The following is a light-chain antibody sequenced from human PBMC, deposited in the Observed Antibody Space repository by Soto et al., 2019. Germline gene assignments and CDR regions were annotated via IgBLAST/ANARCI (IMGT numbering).Light chain of an antibody. CDR1: SSDVGAYNY. J-gene: IGLJ1*01. CDR2: EVT. V-gene: IGLV2-14*01. Sequence: QSVLTQPASVSGTPGQSITISCTGTSSDVGAYNYVSWYQHHPGKVPKLLIYEVTNRPSGVSDRFSGSKSGNTASQTISGLQAEDEADYYCSSKRDSSTLFVFGTGTQVTVL. CDR3: SSKRDSSTLFV.